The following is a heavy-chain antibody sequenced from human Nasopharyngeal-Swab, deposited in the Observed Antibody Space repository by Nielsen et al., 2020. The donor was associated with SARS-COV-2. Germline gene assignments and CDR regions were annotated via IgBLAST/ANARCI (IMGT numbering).Heavy chain of an antibody. CDR3: ASAYYDFWSGDEYYFDY. D-gene: IGHD3-3*01. J-gene: IGHJ4*02. CDR1: GFTFISYS. V-gene: IGHV3-21*01. Sequence: GGSLRLSFAASGFTFISYSMNWVRQAPGKGLEWVSSISSSSSYIYYADSVKGRFTISRDNAKNSLYLQMNSLRAEDTAVYYCASAYYDFWSGDEYYFDYWGQGTLVTVSS. CDR2: ISSSSSYI.